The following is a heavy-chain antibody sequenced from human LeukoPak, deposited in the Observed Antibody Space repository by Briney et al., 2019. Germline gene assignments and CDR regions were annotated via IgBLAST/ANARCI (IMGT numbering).Heavy chain of an antibody. Sequence: GGSLRLSCAASGFTFSSYAMSWVRQAPGKGLEWVSVIYSGGSTYYADSVKGRFTISRDNSKNTLYLQMNSLRAEDTAVYYCATGLLLPDAFDIWGQGTMVTVSS. J-gene: IGHJ3*02. CDR3: ATGLLLPDAFDI. CDR2: IYSGGST. V-gene: IGHV3-53*01. D-gene: IGHD3-22*01. CDR1: GFTFSSYA.